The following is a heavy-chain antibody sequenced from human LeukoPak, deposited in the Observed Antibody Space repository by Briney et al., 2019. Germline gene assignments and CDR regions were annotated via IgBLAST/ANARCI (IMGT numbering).Heavy chain of an antibody. CDR1: SGSFNGYY. CDR2: IHPSGST. D-gene: IGHD3-10*01. V-gene: IGHV4-34*01. Sequence: PSETLSLTCAVYSGSFNGYYLTWVRQPPGKGLEWIGEIHPSGSTSYNPSLMSRVTISIDTSKNHLSLKVSSVTAADTAIYYCSRGMDTYKSGVDWGQGTLVTVSS. CDR3: SRGMDTYKSGVD. J-gene: IGHJ4*02.